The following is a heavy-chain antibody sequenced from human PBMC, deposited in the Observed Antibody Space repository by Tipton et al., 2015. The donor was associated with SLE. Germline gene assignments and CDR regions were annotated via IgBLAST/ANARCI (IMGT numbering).Heavy chain of an antibody. CDR3: ATPSTTLGGSGWH. V-gene: IGHV4-39*07. CDR1: GGSISSSSYY. J-gene: IGHJ4*02. Sequence: TLSLTCTVSGGSISSSSYYWGWIRQPPGKGLEWIGSIYYRGSTYYNPSLKSRVTISVDTSKNQFSLKLSSVTAADTAVYYCATPSTTLGGSGWHWGQGTLVTVSS. D-gene: IGHD2-15*01. CDR2: IYYRGST.